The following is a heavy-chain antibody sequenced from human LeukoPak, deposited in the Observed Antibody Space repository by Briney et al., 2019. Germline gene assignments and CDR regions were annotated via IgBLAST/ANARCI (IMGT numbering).Heavy chain of an antibody. CDR3: ARAGRAEMATTFDY. Sequence: GGSLRLSCAASGFTFISFNMHWVRRAPGKGLEYVSSISNNGGSTYYANSVRGRFTISRDNSKNTLYLQMGSLRAEDMAVYYCARAGRAEMATTFDYWGQGTLVTVSS. V-gene: IGHV3-64*01. J-gene: IGHJ4*02. CDR2: ISNNGGST. CDR1: GFTFISFN. D-gene: IGHD5-24*01.